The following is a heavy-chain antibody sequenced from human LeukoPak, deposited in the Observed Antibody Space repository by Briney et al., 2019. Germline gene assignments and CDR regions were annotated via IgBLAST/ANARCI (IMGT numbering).Heavy chain of an antibody. CDR2: IIPIFGTA. Sequence: ASVKVSCKASGGTFSSYAISWVRQAPGQGLEWMGGIIPIFGTANYAQKFQGRVTITTDESTSTAYMELSSLRSEDTAVYYCARVPVLRYFDWLSGYSYYMDVWGKGTTVTVSS. CDR3: ARVPVLRYFDWLSGYSYYMDV. J-gene: IGHJ6*03. D-gene: IGHD3-9*01. V-gene: IGHV1-69*05. CDR1: GGTFSSYA.